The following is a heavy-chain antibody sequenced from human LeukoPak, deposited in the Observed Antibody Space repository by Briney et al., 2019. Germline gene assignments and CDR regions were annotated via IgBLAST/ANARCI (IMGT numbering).Heavy chain of an antibody. CDR1: GVSFSGYY. D-gene: IGHD3-22*01. Sequence: PSETLSLTCAVYGVSFSGYYWSWIRQPPGKGLEWIGEINHSGSTNYNPSLKSRVTISVDTSKNQFSLKLSSVTAADTAVYYCARATYYYDSSGYYVGAFDIWGQGTMVTVSS. CDR2: INHSGST. J-gene: IGHJ3*02. CDR3: ARATYYYDSSGYYVGAFDI. V-gene: IGHV4-34*01.